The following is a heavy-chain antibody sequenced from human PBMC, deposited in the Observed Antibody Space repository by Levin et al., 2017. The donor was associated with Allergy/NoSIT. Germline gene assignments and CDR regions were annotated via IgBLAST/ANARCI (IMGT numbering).Heavy chain of an antibody. Sequence: PGGSLRLSCAASGFSFRSFAMQWVRQAPGRGLEYVAGISSDGTATFYATSVKDRFTISRDNSKNTVWLQMGSLTTDDTAIYYCARIRLAARTPYFDSWGQGTLVTVSS. J-gene: IGHJ4*02. V-gene: IGHV3-64*01. CDR3: ARIRLAARTPYFDS. CDR1: GFSFRSFA. CDR2: ISSDGTAT. D-gene: IGHD2-15*01.